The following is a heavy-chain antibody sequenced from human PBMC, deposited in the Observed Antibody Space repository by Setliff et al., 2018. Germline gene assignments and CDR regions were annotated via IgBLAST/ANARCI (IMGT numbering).Heavy chain of an antibody. CDR2: ISSISNYI. CDR3: VPESSTFLN. V-gene: IGHV3-21*04. J-gene: IGHJ4*02. Sequence: GGSLRLSCAASGFTFSSYWMNWVRQAPGEGLEWVSSISSISNYIYYADSVKGRFTISRDNAKNSLFLQMNTLRAEDTAVYYCVPESSTFLNWGPGTQVTVSS. D-gene: IGHD2-2*01. CDR1: GFTFSSYW.